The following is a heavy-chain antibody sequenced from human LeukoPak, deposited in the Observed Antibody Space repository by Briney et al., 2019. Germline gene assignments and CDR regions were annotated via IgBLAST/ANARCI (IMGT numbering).Heavy chain of an antibody. CDR1: GGSISSYY. V-gene: IGHV4-59*01. CDR3: ARHSGSRTKFYYFDY. Sequence: AETLSLTCTVSGGSISSYYWSWIRQPPGKGLEWIGYMYYSGATSYNPSLQSRITISVDTSKNQFSLKLSSVTAADTAVYYCARHSGSRTKFYYFDYWGQGTLVTVSS. J-gene: IGHJ4*02. CDR2: MYYSGAT. D-gene: IGHD6-19*01.